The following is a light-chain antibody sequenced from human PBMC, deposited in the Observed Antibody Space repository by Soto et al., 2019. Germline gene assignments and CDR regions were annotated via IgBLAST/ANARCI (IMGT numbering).Light chain of an antibody. Sequence: DIVLTQSPATLSLSPGDRATLSCRASQSVSSYLAWYQQKPGQAPRLLIYAASNWDTGIPARFSGSGSGTDLALTISSLDPEDFAVDYCQQRSNWPPGYTFGQGTKLEIK. V-gene: IGKV3-11*01. CDR2: AAS. CDR1: QSVSSY. J-gene: IGKJ2*01. CDR3: QQRSNWPPGYT.